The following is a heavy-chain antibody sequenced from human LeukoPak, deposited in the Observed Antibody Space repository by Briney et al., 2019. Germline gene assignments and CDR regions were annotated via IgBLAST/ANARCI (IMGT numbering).Heavy chain of an antibody. J-gene: IGHJ5*02. V-gene: IGHV3-21*01. CDR3: ARVREYSSGFSRWFDP. Sequence: KPGGSLRLSCAASGFTFSSYSMNWVRQAPGKGLEWVSSISSSSSYIYYADSVKGRFTISRDNAKNSLYLQMNSLRAEDTAVYYCARVREYSSGFSRWFDPWGQGTLVTVSS. CDR1: GFTFSSYS. CDR2: ISSSSSYI. D-gene: IGHD6-19*01.